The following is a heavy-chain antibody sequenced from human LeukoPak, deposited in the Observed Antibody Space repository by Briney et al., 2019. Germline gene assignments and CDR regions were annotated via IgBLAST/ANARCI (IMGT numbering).Heavy chain of an antibody. D-gene: IGHD4-23*01. CDR1: GDSISSHY. CDR3: ARHGAVALRWSRDVFDI. V-gene: IGHV4-59*08. J-gene: IGHJ3*02. CDR2: ISRSGTA. Sequence: SYTLSLTCTVSGDSISSHYWSWIRQPPGKGLEWIGFISRSGTANYNPSLRSRVTISADTSKNHFSLTLRSVTAADTAVYYCARHGAVALRWSRDVFDIWGQGTMIIVSS.